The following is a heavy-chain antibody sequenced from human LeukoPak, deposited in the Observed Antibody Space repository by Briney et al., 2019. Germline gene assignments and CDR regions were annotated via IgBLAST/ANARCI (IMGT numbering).Heavy chain of an antibody. CDR3: AKILSGTYSFDL. CDR2: ISGNSVTI. J-gene: IGHJ4*02. D-gene: IGHD1-26*01. Sequence: GGSLRLSCTASGSTFSTYPMTWVRQAPGQGLEWVSAISGNSVTIYYADSVKGRFTISRDNSKNTLYLQMYSLRAADTAVYYCAKILSGTYSFDLWGQGTLVTVSS. CDR1: GSTFSTYP. V-gene: IGHV3-23*01.